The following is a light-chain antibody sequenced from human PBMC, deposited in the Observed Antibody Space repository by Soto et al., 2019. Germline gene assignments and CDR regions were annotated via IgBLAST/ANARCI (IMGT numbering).Light chain of an antibody. CDR3: CSYVGRSDSYV. CDR1: SSDVGSNDL. V-gene: IGLV2-23*02. Sequence: QSVLSQAASVSGSPGQSISISCTGTSSDVGSNDLVSWYQQHPGKAPKLMIYEVSKRPSGISNRFSGSKSGNTASLTISGLQAEDEGDYYCCSYVGRSDSYVFGAGTRSPS. J-gene: IGLJ1*01. CDR2: EVS.